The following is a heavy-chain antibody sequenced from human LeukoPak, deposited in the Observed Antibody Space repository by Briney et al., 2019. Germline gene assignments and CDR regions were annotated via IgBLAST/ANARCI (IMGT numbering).Heavy chain of an antibody. V-gene: IGHV4-4*07. D-gene: IGHD3-10*01. J-gene: IGHJ6*03. Sequence: SETLSLTCTVSGGSISSYYWSWIRQPAGKGLEWSGRIYTSGSTNYNPSLKSRVTISVDKSKNQFSLKLSSVTAADTAVYYCARMGSEYYYYYMDVWGKGTTVTVSS. CDR1: GGSISSYY. CDR2: IYTSGST. CDR3: ARMGSEYYYYYMDV.